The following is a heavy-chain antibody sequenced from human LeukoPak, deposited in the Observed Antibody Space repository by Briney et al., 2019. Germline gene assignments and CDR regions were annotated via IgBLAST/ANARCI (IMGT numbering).Heavy chain of an antibody. CDR3: ARSVGATPYYYYYMDV. J-gene: IGHJ6*03. CDR1: GFTFDDYA. Sequence: GGSLRLSCAASGFTFDDYAMHWVRHAPGKGLEWVSGISWNSGSIGYADSVKGRFTISRDNAKNSLYLQMNSLRAEDMALYYCARSVGATPYYYYYMDVWGKGTTVTVSS. D-gene: IGHD1-26*01. V-gene: IGHV3-9*03. CDR2: ISWNSGSI.